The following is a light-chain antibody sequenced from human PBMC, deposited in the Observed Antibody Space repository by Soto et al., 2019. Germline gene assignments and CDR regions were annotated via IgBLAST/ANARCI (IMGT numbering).Light chain of an antibody. V-gene: IGKV2-28*01. Sequence: DIVMTQSPLSLSVTPGEPASISCRSSQSLLFRNGYHYLDWYLQKPGQSPRLLISLTSNRASGVPDRFSGSGSGTYFTLKISRVEAEDVGFYFWMQALQIPRTFGQGTKVEI. CDR1: QSLLFRNGYHY. J-gene: IGKJ1*01. CDR2: LTS. CDR3: MQALQIPRT.